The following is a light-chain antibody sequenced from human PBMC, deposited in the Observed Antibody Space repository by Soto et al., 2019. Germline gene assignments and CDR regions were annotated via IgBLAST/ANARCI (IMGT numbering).Light chain of an antibody. CDR2: DAS. J-gene: IGKJ1*01. CDR3: QHYSTVWA. V-gene: IGKV1-5*01. Sequence: DIQVTQSPSTLSASVVYIFTITVRASQSISRGLAWYQQKPGKAPNVLIYDASTLESGVPSRFSGSGSGTEFTLTISSLQPEDFATYYCQHYSTVWAFGQGNKGDIK. CDR1: QSISRG.